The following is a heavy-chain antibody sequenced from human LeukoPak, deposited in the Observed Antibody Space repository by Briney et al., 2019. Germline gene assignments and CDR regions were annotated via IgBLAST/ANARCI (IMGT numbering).Heavy chain of an antibody. D-gene: IGHD6-13*01. CDR1: GFTFSSYS. J-gene: IGHJ5*02. V-gene: IGHV3-48*02. Sequence: GGSLRLSCAASGFTFSSYSMTWVRQAPGKGLEWVSYISSSSSTIYYADSVKGRFTISRDNAKNSLYLQMNSLRDEDTAVYYCARDKLVAAGTTVRSAWGQGTLVTVSS. CDR2: ISSSSSTI. CDR3: ARDKLVAAGTTVRSA.